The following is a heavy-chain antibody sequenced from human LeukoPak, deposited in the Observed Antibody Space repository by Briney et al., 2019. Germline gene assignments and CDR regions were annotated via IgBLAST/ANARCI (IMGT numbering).Heavy chain of an antibody. J-gene: IGHJ4*02. CDR2: INPNSGGT. D-gene: IGHD1-26*01. CDR1: GFTFTGYY. V-gene: IGHV1-2*02. Sequence: ASVKVSCKAFGFTFTGYYMHWVRQAPGQGLEWMGWINPNSGGTNYAQKFQGRVTMTRDTSISTAYMELSRLRSDDTAVYYCARAMGSYYPYYFDYWGQGTLVTVSS. CDR3: ARAMGSYYPYYFDY.